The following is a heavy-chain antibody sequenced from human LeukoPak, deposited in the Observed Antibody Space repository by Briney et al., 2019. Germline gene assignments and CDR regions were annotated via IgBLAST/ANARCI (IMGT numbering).Heavy chain of an antibody. J-gene: IGHJ4*02. V-gene: IGHV4-39*07. CDR2: IYYSGST. CDR1: GGSISSSSYY. D-gene: IGHD3-22*01. CDR3: ARVSYYYDSSGYPLFDY. Sequence: PSETLSLTCTVSGGSISSSSYYWGWIRQPPGKGLEWIGIIYYSGSTYYNPSLKSRVTISVDTSKNQFSLKLSSVTAADTAVYYCARVSYYYDSSGYPLFDYWGQGTLVTVSS.